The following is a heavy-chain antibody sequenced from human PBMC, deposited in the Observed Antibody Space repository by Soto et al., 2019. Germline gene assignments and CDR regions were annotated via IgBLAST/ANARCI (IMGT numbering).Heavy chain of an antibody. CDR1: GFSFGASW. D-gene: IGHD3-10*01. Sequence: GGSLRLSCAASGFSFGASWMAWVRQAPGKGLEWVADIKQDGSEKNYVDSVKGRVTISRDNAKNSLYLQMNSLRAEDTAVYYCARDPHYGAIDYWGLGTLVTVSS. V-gene: IGHV3-7*01. CDR2: IKQDGSEK. J-gene: IGHJ4*02. CDR3: ARDPHYGAIDY.